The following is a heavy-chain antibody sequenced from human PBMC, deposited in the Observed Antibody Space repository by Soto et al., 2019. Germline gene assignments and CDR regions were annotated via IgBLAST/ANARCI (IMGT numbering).Heavy chain of an antibody. CDR2: VYSGGLT. V-gene: IGHV3-53*01. J-gene: IGHJ4*02. Sequence: EVQLVESGGGLIQPGGSLRLSCVASGFIVSSNYMGWVRQAPGKGLEWVSVVYSGGLTYYADSVKGRFTTSRYDSRTMLFLQMSSLRADDTAMYYSARDYGGDSDDDYWGQGTLVTVSS. CDR1: GFIVSSNY. D-gene: IGHD2-21*02. CDR3: ARDYGGDSDDDY.